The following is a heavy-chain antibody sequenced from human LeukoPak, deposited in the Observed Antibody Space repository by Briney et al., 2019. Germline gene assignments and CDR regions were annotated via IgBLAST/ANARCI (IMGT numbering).Heavy chain of an antibody. CDR2: IRYDGSIQ. J-gene: IGHJ4*02. V-gene: IGHV3-33*08. CDR3: ARAGSCSGGSWYGSDY. CDR1: GFTFSSYG. D-gene: IGHD2-15*01. Sequence: GGSLRLSCAASGFTFSSYGMHWVRQAPGKGLEWVAAIRYDGSIQYYADSVKGRFTISRDNSKNTLYLQMDSLRAEDTAVYYCARAGSCSGGSWYGSDYWGQGTLVSVSS.